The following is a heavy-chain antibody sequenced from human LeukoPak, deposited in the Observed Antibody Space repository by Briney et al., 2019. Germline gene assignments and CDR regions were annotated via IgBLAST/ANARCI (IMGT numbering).Heavy chain of an antibody. CDR1: GFSFSRYN. V-gene: IGHV3-66*03. J-gene: IGHJ4*02. CDR3: AKDPDYYEGDY. CDR2: IHFSGTT. D-gene: IGHD3-22*01. Sequence: TGGSLRLSCAASGFSFSRYNMNWVRQAPGKGPEWVSLIHFSGTTFYADSVKGRFTISRDNSENTLYLQMNSLRAEDTAVYYCAKDPDYYEGDYWGQGTLVTVSS.